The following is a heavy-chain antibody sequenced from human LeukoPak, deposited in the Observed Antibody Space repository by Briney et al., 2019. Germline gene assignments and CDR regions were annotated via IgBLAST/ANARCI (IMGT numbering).Heavy chain of an antibody. V-gene: IGHV4-39*07. J-gene: IGHJ3*02. CDR1: GGSISSSSYY. CDR2: IYHSGST. Sequence: SETLSLTCTVSGGSISSSSYYWGWIRQPPGKGLEWIGEIYHSGSTNYNPSLKSRVTISVDKSKNQFSLKLSSVTAADTAVYYCAREDTMVRGVIKNDAFDIWGQGTMVTVSS. CDR3: AREDTMVRGVIKNDAFDI. D-gene: IGHD3-10*01.